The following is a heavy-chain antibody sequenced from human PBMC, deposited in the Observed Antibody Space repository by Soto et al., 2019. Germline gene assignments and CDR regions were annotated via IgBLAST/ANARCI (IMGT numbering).Heavy chain of an antibody. D-gene: IGHD2-2*01. CDR3: AREGLVLVPTTVNSDEYCYAMDG. V-gene: IGHV1-69*12. Sequence: QVQLVQSGAAVKKPGSSVKVSCKASGDTFSTYTITWMRQAPGQGLEWMGGIIPRSATSNYAQKFQGRVTITADESTNTAYMELSSLRSEGQAVYYCAREGLVLVPTTVNSDEYCYAMDGGGEGATVTGSS. CDR1: GDTFSTYT. J-gene: IGHJ6*04. CDR2: IIPRSATS.